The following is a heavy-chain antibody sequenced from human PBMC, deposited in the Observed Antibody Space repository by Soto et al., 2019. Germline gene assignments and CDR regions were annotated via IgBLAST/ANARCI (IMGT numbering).Heavy chain of an antibody. D-gene: IGHD3-10*01. CDR3: ARGDRGYYYGSGSYSRPGWFDP. V-gene: IGHV4-34*01. CDR2: INHSGST. Sequence: SETLSLTCAVYGGSFSGYYWSWIRQPPGKGLEWIGEINHSGSTNYNPSLKSRVTISVDTSKNQFSLKLSSVTAADTAVYYCARGDRGYYYGSGSYSRPGWFDPWGRGTLVTVSS. J-gene: IGHJ5*02. CDR1: GGSFSGYY.